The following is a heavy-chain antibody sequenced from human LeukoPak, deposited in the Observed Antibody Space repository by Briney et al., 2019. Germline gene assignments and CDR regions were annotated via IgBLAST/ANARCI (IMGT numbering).Heavy chain of an antibody. CDR2: IYTSGST. V-gene: IGHV4-4*09. J-gene: IGHJ4*02. CDR3: ARQSGSSVVFDY. CDR1: GGSISSYY. Sequence: SETLSLTCTVSGGSISSYYWSWIRQPPGKGLEWLGYIYTSGSTNYNPSLKSRVTISVDTSKNQFSLKLSSVTAADTAVYYCARQSGSSVVFDYWGQGTLVTVSS. D-gene: IGHD5-12*01.